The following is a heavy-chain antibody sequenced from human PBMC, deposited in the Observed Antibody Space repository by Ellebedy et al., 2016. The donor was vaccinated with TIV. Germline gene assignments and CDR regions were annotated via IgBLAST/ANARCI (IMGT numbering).Heavy chain of an antibody. J-gene: IGHJ4*02. Sequence: AASVKVSCKASGCTFSSYAISGVRPAPGQGLEWMGGIIPLFGTANYAQKFQGRVTITADESTSTAYMELSSLRSEDTAVYYCAGGYSGSYSYFDYWGQGTLVTVSS. CDR3: AGGYSGSYSYFDY. CDR2: IIPLFGTA. D-gene: IGHD1-26*01. CDR1: GCTFSSYA. V-gene: IGHV1-69*13.